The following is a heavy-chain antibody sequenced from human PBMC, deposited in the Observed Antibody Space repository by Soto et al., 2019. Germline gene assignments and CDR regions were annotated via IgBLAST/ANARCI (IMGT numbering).Heavy chain of an antibody. CDR2: INPNSGGT. D-gene: IGHD6-6*01. J-gene: IGHJ4*02. CDR3: APGGSSTSAGTDY. CDR1: GYTFTGYY. V-gene: IGHV1-2*02. Sequence: QVQLVQSGAEVKKPGASVKVSCKASGYTFTGYYIHWVRQAPGQGLEWMGWINPNSGGTNYAQKFQGRVTMTRDTSVSTAYMDVNRLTSGDTAVYYCAPGGSSTSAGTDYWGQGTLVTVSS.